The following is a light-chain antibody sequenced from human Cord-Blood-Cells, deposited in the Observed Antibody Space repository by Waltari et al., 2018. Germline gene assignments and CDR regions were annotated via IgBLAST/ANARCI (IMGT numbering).Light chain of an antibody. CDR1: NIGSKS. J-gene: IGLJ3*02. V-gene: IGLV3-21*03. CDR2: DDS. CDR3: QVWDSSSDHRV. Sequence: SYVLTQPPSVSVAPGKTARITCGGNNIGSKSVHWYQQKPGQAPVLVVYDDSDRPSGIPGRFSGSNSGNTAPLTISRVEAGDEADYYCQVWDSSSDHRVFGGGTKLTVL.